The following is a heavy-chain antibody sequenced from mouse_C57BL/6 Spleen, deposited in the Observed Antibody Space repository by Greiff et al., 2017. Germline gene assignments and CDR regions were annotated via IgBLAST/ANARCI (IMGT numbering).Heavy chain of an antibody. CDR2: IDPEDGET. J-gene: IGHJ2*01. V-gene: IGHV14-2*01. CDR3: AGFITTVVATYDY. Sequence: VQLKQSGAELVKPGASVKLSCTASGFNIKDYYMHWVKQRTEQGLEWIGRIDPEDGETKYAPKFPGKATITADTSSNTAYLQLSSLTSEDTAVYYCAGFITTVVATYDYWGQGTTLTVSS. D-gene: IGHD1-1*01. CDR1: GFNIKDYY.